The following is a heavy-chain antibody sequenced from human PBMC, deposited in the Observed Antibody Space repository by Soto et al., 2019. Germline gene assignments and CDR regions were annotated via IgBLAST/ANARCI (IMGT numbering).Heavy chain of an antibody. Sequence: GGSLRLSCAASGFTFGVYWMYWVRQVPGKGPEWVSAINDDAIRTNYADSVKGRFTISRDNPNNTLYLQMNALRVEDTGVYYCTRGPRPTSTGTGAFWGKGTLVTVSS. CDR2: INDDAIRT. J-gene: IGHJ4*02. V-gene: IGHV3-74*01. D-gene: IGHD1-1*01. CDR1: GFTFGVYW. CDR3: TRGPRPTSTGTGAF.